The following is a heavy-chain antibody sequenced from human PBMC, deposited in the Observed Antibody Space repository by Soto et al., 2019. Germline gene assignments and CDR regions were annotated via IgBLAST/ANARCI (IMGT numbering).Heavy chain of an antibody. CDR2: INHSGST. D-gene: IGHD3-16*01. Sequence: LSLTCAVYGGSFSGYYWSWIRQPPGKGLEWIGEINHSGSTNYNPSLKSRVTISVDTSKNQFSLKLSSVTAADTAVYYCASTWRPHWYFDLWGRGTLVTVSS. CDR3: ASTWRPHWYFDL. V-gene: IGHV4-34*01. J-gene: IGHJ2*01. CDR1: GGSFSGYY.